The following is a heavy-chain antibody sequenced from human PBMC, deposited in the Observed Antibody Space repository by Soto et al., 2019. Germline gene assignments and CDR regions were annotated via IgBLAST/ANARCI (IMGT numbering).Heavy chain of an antibody. J-gene: IGHJ4*02. CDR3: ATSYGSGSAHFDY. Sequence: QVQLVQSGAEVKKPGSSVKVSCAASGGTFNSYTINWVRQAPGQGLEWVGRVNPIVGMSSSAQKFQGRVTIRADKSTSKASMDLTSLKSEDTAVYYCATSYGSGSAHFDYWGQGTLVTVSS. CDR2: VNPIVGMS. D-gene: IGHD3-10*01. V-gene: IGHV1-69*02. CDR1: GGTFNSYT.